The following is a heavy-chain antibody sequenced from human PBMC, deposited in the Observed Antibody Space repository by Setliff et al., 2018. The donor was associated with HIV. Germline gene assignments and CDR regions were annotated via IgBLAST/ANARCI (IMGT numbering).Heavy chain of an antibody. V-gene: IGHV3-23*01. CDR2: ISSGGEIM. D-gene: IGHD3-22*01. J-gene: IGHJ3*02. Sequence: LRLSCAASGFTFSSYSMNWVRQAPGKGLEWVSAISSGGEIMFYADSVKGRFTISRDNSKDTLYLQMNSLRAEDTAVYCCARSKGHLYYDDDTGYVLRAFDIWGQGTMVTVSS. CDR1: GFTFSSYS. CDR3: ARSKGHLYYDDDTGYVLRAFDI.